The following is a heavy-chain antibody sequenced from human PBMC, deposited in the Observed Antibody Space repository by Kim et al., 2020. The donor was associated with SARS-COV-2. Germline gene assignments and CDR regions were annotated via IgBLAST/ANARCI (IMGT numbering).Heavy chain of an antibody. Sequence: ASVKVSCKASGYTFTSYAMHWVRQAPGQRLEWMGWINAGNGNTKYSQKFQGRVTITRDTSASTAYMELSSLRSEDTAVYYCARCPWYSSGWDLYGMDVWGQGTTVTVSS. CDR1: GYTFTSYA. V-gene: IGHV1-3*01. CDR3: ARCPWYSSGWDLYGMDV. J-gene: IGHJ6*02. D-gene: IGHD6-19*01. CDR2: INAGNGNT.